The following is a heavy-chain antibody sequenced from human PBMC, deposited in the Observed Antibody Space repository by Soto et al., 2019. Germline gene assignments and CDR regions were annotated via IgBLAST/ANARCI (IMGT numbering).Heavy chain of an antibody. CDR1: GGSFSGYY. J-gene: IGHJ3*02. D-gene: IGHD4-17*01. CDR3: ASRYDYGDYKRHDAFAI. Sequence: PSETLSLTCAVYGGSFSGYYWSWIRQPPGKGLEWIGEINHSGSTNYNPSLKSRVTISVDTSKNQFSLKLSSVTAADTAVYYCASRYDYGDYKRHDAFAIWGQGTMVTVSS. CDR2: INHSGST. V-gene: IGHV4-34*01.